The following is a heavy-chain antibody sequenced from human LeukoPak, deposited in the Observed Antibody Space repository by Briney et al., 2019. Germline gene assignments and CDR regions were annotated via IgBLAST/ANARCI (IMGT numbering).Heavy chain of an antibody. Sequence: GGSLRLSCAASGFTFDDYAMHWVRQAPGKGLEWVSGISWNSGSIGYADSVKGRFTISGDNAKNSLYLQMNSLRAEDTALYYCAKTPIAGSGWYNWFDPWGQGTLVTVSS. CDR2: ISWNSGSI. V-gene: IGHV3-9*01. D-gene: IGHD6-19*01. J-gene: IGHJ5*02. CDR3: AKTPIAGSGWYNWFDP. CDR1: GFTFDDYA.